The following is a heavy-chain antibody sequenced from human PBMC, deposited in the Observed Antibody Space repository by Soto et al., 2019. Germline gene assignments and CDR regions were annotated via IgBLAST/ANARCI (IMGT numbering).Heavy chain of an antibody. CDR2: ISHTGRT. V-gene: IGHV4-38-2*02. CDR1: GSYITNSFY. J-gene: IGHJ4*02. D-gene: IGHD2-15*01. Sequence: SETLSLTCRVSGSYITNSFYWGWIRQSPEKGLEWIGSISHTGRTSYNPSLKSRVSISVDTSKNQFSLTLTSVTAADTAVYYCARDPANLALAVAYFDSWGQGTLVTVS. CDR3: ARDPANLALAVAYFDS.